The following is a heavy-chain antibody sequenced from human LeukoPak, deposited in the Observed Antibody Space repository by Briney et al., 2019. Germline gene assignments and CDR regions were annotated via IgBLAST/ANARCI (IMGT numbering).Heavy chain of an antibody. J-gene: IGHJ3*02. V-gene: IGHV1-2*02. CDR3: ATSSLIFGDYEAFDI. CDR1: GYTFTDYH. D-gene: IGHD4-17*01. Sequence: GASVKVSFTASGYTFTDYHIHWVRQAPGQGLEWMGWINPNSGGTSYVPEFQGRATMTRDTSTSTAYMELSRLRSDDTAVYYCATSSLIFGDYEAFDIWGHGTVVTVSS. CDR2: INPNSGGT.